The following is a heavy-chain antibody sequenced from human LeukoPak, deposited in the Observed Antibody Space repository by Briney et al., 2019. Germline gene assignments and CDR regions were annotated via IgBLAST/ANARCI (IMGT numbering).Heavy chain of an antibody. Sequence: GGSLRLSCAASGFTFSSYGMHWVRQAPGKGLEWMAVISYDGSNKYYGDSVKGRFTISRDNSKNTLYLQMNSLRAEDTAVYYCARDSFRSASSSFDYWGQGTLVTVSS. V-gene: IGHV3-30*03. CDR1: GFTFSSYG. D-gene: IGHD6-6*01. CDR3: ARDSFRSASSSFDY. CDR2: ISYDGSNK. J-gene: IGHJ4*02.